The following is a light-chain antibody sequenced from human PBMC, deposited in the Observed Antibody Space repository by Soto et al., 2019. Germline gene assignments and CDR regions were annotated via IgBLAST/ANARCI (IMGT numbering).Light chain of an antibody. CDR3: QQSYSTPT. J-gene: IGKJ4*01. V-gene: IGKV1-39*01. Sequence: DIQMTQSPSSLSASVGDRVTITCRASQSISSYLNWYQQKPGKAPKLLIYAAYSLQSGVPSRFSGSGSGKDFTLTISSLQPEDFANYYCQQSYSTPTFGGGTKVEIK. CDR1: QSISSY. CDR2: AAY.